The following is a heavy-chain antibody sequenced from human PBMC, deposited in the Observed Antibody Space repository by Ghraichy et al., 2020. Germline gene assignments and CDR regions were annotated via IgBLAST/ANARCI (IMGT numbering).Heavy chain of an antibody. D-gene: IGHD1-7*01. V-gene: IGHV3-21*01. CDR2: ISSSSSYI. J-gene: IGHJ4*02. CDR3: ARVMELPDY. CDR1: GFTFSSYS. Sequence: LSLTCAASGFTFSSYSMNWVRQAPGKGLEWVSSISSSSSYIYYADSVKGRFTISRDNAKNSLYLQMNSLRAEDTAVYYCARVMELPDYWGQGTLVTVSS.